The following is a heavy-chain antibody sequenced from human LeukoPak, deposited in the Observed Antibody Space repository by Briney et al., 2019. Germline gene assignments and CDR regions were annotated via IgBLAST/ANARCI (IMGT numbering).Heavy chain of an antibody. CDR3: ARDRTRDGYNQGRVFDY. CDR1: RFTFSNYA. D-gene: IGHD5-24*01. Sequence: GGSLRLSCAASRFTFSNYAMHWVRQAPGEGLEWESVISYDGSNKYYADSVKGRFTISRDISKNTLYLQMNSLRAEDTAVYYCARDRTRDGYNQGRVFDYWGQGTLVTVSS. V-gene: IGHV3-30-3*01. J-gene: IGHJ4*02. CDR2: ISYDGSNK.